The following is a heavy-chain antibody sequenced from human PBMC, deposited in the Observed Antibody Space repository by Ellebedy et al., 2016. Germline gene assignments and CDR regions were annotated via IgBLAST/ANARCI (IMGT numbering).Heavy chain of an antibody. CDR3: ARGTAAGPGLDY. CDR2: INQDGGEK. CDR1: GFTFSNAW. D-gene: IGHD6-19*01. V-gene: IGHV3-7*01. J-gene: IGHJ4*02. Sequence: GESLKISXAASGFTFSNAWMSWVRQAPGKGLEWVANINQDGGEKYSLDSVKGRFTISRDNAKNSLYLQMNSLRAEDTAVYFCARGTAAGPGLDYWGQGTRVTVSS.